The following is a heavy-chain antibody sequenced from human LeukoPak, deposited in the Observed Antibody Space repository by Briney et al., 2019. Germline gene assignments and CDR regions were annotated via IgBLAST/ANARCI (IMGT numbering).Heavy chain of an antibody. V-gene: IGHV1-2*02. D-gene: IGHD6-6*01. J-gene: IGHJ4*02. Sequence: ASVKVSCKASGGTFSSYAISWVRQAPGQGLEWMGWINPDSGDTNYAQNFQDRVTMTRDTSISTAYMELSRLRSDDTAMYYCARSLKGSTSCHWGRGTLVTVSS. CDR3: ARSLKGSTSCH. CDR1: GGTFSSYA. CDR2: INPDSGDT.